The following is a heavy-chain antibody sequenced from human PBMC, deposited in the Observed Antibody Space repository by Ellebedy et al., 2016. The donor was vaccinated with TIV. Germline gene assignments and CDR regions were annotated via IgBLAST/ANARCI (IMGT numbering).Heavy chain of an antibody. CDR1: GGSFRGFY. D-gene: IGHD3-10*01. CDR3: ARVGLYYSYYYIDV. J-gene: IGHJ6*03. CDR2: INHNENT. V-gene: IGHV4-34*01. Sequence: SETLSLXCTVHGGSFRGFYYNWIRQRPGKGLEWLGQINHNENTNYNPSLQSRVTLSVETSKDQFSLSLFSVTAADTGVYYCARVGLYYSYYYIDVWGEGVTVTVSS.